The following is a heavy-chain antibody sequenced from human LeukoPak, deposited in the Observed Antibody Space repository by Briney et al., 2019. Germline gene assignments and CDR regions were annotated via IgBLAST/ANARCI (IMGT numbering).Heavy chain of an antibody. J-gene: IGHJ4*02. CDR2: INTNTGNP. D-gene: IGHD2-15*01. Sequence: GASVKVSCKASGYTFTSYAMNWVRQAPGQGLEWMGWINTNTGNPTYAQGFTGRFVFSLDTSVSTAYLQTSSLKAEDTAVYYCARDIQYCSGGSCYSFRLNLWGQGTLVTVSS. V-gene: IGHV7-4-1*02. CDR1: GYTFTSYA. CDR3: ARDIQYCSGGSCYSFRLNL.